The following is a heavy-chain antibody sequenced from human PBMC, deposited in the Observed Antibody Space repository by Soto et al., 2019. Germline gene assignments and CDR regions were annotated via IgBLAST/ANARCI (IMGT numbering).Heavy chain of an antibody. Sequence: SETLSLTCAVYGGSFSGYYWSWIRQPPGKGLEWIGEINHSGSTNYNPSLKSRVTISVDTSKNQFSLKLSSVTAADTAVYYCARFIIETPGKTGISFCFAPWGRETLVTVSS. V-gene: IGHV4-34*01. J-gene: IGHJ5*02. D-gene: IGHD3-10*01. CDR2: INHSGST. CDR1: GGSFSGYY. CDR3: ARFIIETPGKTGISFCFAP.